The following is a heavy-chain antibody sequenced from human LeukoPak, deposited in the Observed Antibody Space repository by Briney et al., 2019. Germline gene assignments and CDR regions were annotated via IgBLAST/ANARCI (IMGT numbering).Heavy chain of an antibody. CDR3: ARDRDYSSNPIYYYYMDV. V-gene: IGHV4-4*07. CDR2: IYTSGST. J-gene: IGHJ6*03. Sequence: SETLSLTCTVSGGSISSYYWSWIRQPAGKGLEWIGRIYTSGSTNYNPSLKSRVTMSVDTSKNQFSLELSSVTAADTAVYYCARDRDYSSNPIYYYYMDVWGKGTTVTVSS. CDR1: GGSISSYY. D-gene: IGHD6-13*01.